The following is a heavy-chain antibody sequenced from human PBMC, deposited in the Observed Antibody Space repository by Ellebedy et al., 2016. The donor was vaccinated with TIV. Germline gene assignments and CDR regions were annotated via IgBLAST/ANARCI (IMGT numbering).Heavy chain of an antibody. J-gene: IGHJ4*02. D-gene: IGHD7-27*01. V-gene: IGHV3-33*01. CDR3: ASWDFDY. CDR2: IWYDGSTK. CDR1: GLTFSRYG. Sequence: GESLKISCAASGLTFSRYGMHWIRQAPDKGLEWVAVIWYDGSTKYLADSVKGRFTISRDNFNNTLYLQMNSLRAEDTAVYWCASWDFDYWGQGTLVTVSS.